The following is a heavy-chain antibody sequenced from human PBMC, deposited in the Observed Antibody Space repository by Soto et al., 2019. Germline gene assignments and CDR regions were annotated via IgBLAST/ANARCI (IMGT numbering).Heavy chain of an antibody. D-gene: IGHD1-26*01. CDR2: ISSSGSTI. CDR1: GFTFSSYE. J-gene: IGHJ4*02. CDR3: ARVFRIVGATGGWDY. V-gene: IGHV3-48*03. Sequence: PGGSLRLSCAASGFTFSSYEMNWVRQAPGKGLEWVSYISSSGSTIYYADSVKGRFTISRDNAKNSLYLQMNSLRAEDTAVYYCARVFRIVGATGGWDYWGQGTLVTVSS.